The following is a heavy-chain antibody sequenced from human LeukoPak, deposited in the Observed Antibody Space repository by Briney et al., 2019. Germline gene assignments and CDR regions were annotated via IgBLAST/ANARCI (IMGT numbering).Heavy chain of an antibody. CDR2: MYSGGGT. V-gene: IGHV3-66*01. Sequence: GGSLRLSCAASGFTVSNNHMTGVRRAPGEGREGGSHMYSGGGTYYADSVKGRFTISRDKSKNTFYLQMNSLRAEDTAVYYCASRTRDYYYYGMDVWGQGTTVTVSS. CDR1: GFTVSNNH. CDR3: ASRTRDYYYYGMDV. D-gene: IGHD3-3*01. J-gene: IGHJ6*02.